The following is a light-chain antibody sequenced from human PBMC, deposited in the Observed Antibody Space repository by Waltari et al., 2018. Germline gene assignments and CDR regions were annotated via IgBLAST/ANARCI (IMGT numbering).Light chain of an antibody. CDR3: QQSYSTPRT. CDR1: QSISSY. V-gene: IGKV1-39*01. J-gene: IGKJ5*01. CDR2: AAS. Sequence: DIQMTQSPSSLSASVGDRVTITCRASQSISSYLNWYQQKQGKAHKLLIYAASSLQSGVPSRFSGSGSGTDFTLTISSLQPEDFATYYCQQSYSTPRTFGQGTRLEIK.